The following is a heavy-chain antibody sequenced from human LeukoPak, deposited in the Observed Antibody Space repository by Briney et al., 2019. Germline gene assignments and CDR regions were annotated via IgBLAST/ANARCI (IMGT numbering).Heavy chain of an antibody. D-gene: IGHD2-21*02. CDR2: INHSGST. J-gene: IGHJ2*01. Sequence: SETLSLTCAVYGGSFSGYYWSWIRQPPGKGLEWIGEINHSGSTNYNPSLKSRVTISVDTSKNQFSLKLSSVTAADTAVYYCARRRGDRKFYWYFDLWGRGTLVTVSS. CDR1: GGSFSGYY. V-gene: IGHV4-34*01. CDR3: ARRRGDRKFYWYFDL.